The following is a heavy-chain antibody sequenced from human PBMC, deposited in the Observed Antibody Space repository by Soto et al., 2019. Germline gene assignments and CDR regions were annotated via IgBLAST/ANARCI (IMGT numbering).Heavy chain of an antibody. Sequence: SETLSLTCTVSGGSISSSSYYWGWIRQPPGKGLEWIGSIYYSGSTYYNPSLKSRVTISVDTSKNQFSLKLSSATAADTAVYYCARGRSYCTNGVCYSGYYYYGMDVWGQGTTVTVSS. D-gene: IGHD2-8*01. J-gene: IGHJ6*02. CDR2: IYYSGST. CDR1: GGSISSSSYY. V-gene: IGHV4-39*01. CDR3: ARGRSYCTNGVCYSGYYYYGMDV.